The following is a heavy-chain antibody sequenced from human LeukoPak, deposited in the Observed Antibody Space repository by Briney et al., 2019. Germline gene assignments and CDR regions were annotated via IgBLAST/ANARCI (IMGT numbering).Heavy chain of an antibody. D-gene: IGHD1-7*01. V-gene: IGHV3-48*03. CDR2: ISSSGSTI. J-gene: IGHJ4*02. CDR1: GLTSSSYE. CDR3: VVKYNWNYGQNY. Sequence: GSLRLSCAASGLTSSSYEMNWVRQAPGKGLEWVSYISSSGSTIYYADSVKGRFTISRDNAKNSLYLQMNSLRAEDTAVYYCVVKYNWNYGQNYWGQGTLVTVSS.